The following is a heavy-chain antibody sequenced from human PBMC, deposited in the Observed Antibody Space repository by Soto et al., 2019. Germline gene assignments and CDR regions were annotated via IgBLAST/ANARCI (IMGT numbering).Heavy chain of an antibody. J-gene: IGHJ4*02. Sequence: QVQLVQSGAEVKKPGSSVKVSCKASGGTFNNYAINWVRQAPGQGLDWMGGIIPIFGTSNHAQKFQGRVTIIADESTSPAFMELSSLRSEDTAVYYCAFQTSEKLWHPYYFDHWGQGNLVTVSS. V-gene: IGHV1-69*01. CDR1: GGTFNNYA. CDR2: IIPIFGTS. D-gene: IGHD3-16*01. CDR3: AFQTSEKLWHPYYFDH.